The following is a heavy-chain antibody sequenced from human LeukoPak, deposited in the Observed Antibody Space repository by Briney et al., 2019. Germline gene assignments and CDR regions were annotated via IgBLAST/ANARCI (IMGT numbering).Heavy chain of an antibody. Sequence: GGSLSLSCAASGFTISSYDMKWDRPAPGKGLEWVSYTSSSGSNIYYADSVKGRFTISRDNAKNSLYLQMNSLRAEDTAVYYCARGNYCSGGSCYQTASFHYWGRGTLVTVSS. CDR1: GFTISSYD. D-gene: IGHD2-15*01. V-gene: IGHV3-48*03. J-gene: IGHJ4*02. CDR3: ARGNYCSGGSCYQTASFHY. CDR2: TSSSGSNI.